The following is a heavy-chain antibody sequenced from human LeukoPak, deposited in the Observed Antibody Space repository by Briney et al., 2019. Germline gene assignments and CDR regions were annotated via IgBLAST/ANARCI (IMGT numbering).Heavy chain of an antibody. D-gene: IGHD6-13*01. CDR1: GFTFSSYA. Sequence: PGGSLRLSCAASGFTFSSYAMHWVRQAPGKGLEWVAVISYDGSNKYYADSVKGRFTISRDNSKNTLYLQMNSLRAEDTAVYYCARDWGIAAAGYFVGAFDIWGQGTMVTVSS. J-gene: IGHJ3*02. CDR2: ISYDGSNK. V-gene: IGHV3-30-3*01. CDR3: ARDWGIAAAGYFVGAFDI.